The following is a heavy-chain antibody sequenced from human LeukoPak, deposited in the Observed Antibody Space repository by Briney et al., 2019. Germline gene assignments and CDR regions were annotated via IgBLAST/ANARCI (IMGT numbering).Heavy chain of an antibody. Sequence: PSETLSLTCAVYGGSFSGYCWSWVRLPPEKGLEWIGEINHSGTSNYNPSLKSRVTISVDTSKNQFSLKLTSVTAADTAVYYCARSQKSVYWYFDLWGRGTLVTVSS. V-gene: IGHV4-34*01. CDR2: INHSGTS. CDR1: GGSFSGYC. CDR3: ARSQKSVYWYFDL. J-gene: IGHJ2*01.